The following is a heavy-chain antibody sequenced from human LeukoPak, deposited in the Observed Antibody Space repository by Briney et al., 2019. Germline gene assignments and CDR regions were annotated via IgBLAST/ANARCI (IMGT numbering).Heavy chain of an antibody. Sequence: GGSLRLSCAASGFTFSSYWMSWVRQAPGKGLEWVANIKQDGSEKYYVDSVKGRFTISRDNAKNSLYLQMNSLRAEDTAVYYCARSVASSGWYAGDYWGQGTLVTVSS. CDR3: ARSVASSGWYAGDY. J-gene: IGHJ4*02. CDR2: IKQDGSEK. CDR1: GFTFSSYW. D-gene: IGHD6-19*01. V-gene: IGHV3-7*03.